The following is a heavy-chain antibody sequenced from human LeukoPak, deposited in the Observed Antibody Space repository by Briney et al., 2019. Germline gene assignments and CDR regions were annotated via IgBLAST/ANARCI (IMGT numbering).Heavy chain of an antibody. J-gene: IGHJ4*02. Sequence: ASVKVSCKASGGTFSSYAISWVRQAPGQGLEWMGWINPNSGGTNYAQKFQGRVTMTRDTSISTAYMELSRLRSDDTAVYYCARGRGWLQPRTGFDYWGQGTLVTVSS. CDR3: ARGRGWLQPRTGFDY. CDR2: INPNSGGT. D-gene: IGHD5-24*01. V-gene: IGHV1-2*02. CDR1: GGTFSSYA.